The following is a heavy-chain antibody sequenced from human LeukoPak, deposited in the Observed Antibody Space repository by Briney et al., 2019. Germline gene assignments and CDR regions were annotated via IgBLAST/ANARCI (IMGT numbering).Heavy chain of an antibody. V-gene: IGHV3-48*03. CDR2: ISSSGTTM. D-gene: IGHD5-18*01. Sequence: GGSLTLSCAASGFTFSSYEMNWVRQAPGKGLEWVSYISSSGTTMYYADSMKGRLTISRNNAKNSLDLQVNSLRAEDTAVYYFARGFGYGFDNWGQGTLVTVSS. CDR1: GFTFSSYE. J-gene: IGHJ4*02. CDR3: ARGFGYGFDN.